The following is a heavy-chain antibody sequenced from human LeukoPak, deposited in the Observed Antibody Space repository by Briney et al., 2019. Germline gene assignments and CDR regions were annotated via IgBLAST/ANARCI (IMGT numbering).Heavy chain of an antibody. V-gene: IGHV4-34*01. CDR1: GGSFIGYY. CDR2: INHSGST. D-gene: IGHD3-9*01. CDR3: ASSFEAGGILSGYSYYFDY. J-gene: IGHJ4*02. Sequence: SETLSLTCAVYGGSFIGYYWSWIRQPPGKGLEWIGEINHSGSTNYNPSLKSRVTISVDTSKNQFSLKLSSVTAADTAVYYCASSFEAGGILSGYSYYFDYLGQGTLVPVSS.